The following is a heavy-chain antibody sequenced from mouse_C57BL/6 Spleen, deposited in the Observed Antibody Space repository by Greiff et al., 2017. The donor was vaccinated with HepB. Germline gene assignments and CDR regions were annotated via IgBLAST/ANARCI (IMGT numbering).Heavy chain of an antibody. CDR1: GYTFTSYG. D-gene: IGHD1-1*01. CDR2: IYPRSGNT. Sequence: VQLQESGAELARPGASVKLSCKASGYTFTSYGISWVKQRTGQGLEWIGEIYPRSGNTYYNEKFKGKATLTADKSSSTAYMELRSLTSEDSAVYFCAREGAYGSSPYWYFDVWGTGTTVTVSS. CDR3: AREGAYGSSPYWYFDV. V-gene: IGHV1-81*01. J-gene: IGHJ1*03.